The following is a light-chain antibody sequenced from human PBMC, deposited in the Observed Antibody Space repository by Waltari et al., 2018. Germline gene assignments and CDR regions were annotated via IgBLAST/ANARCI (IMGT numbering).Light chain of an antibody. CDR3: EQYNNWPPWT. V-gene: IGKV3D-15*01. J-gene: IGKJ1*01. Sequence: EIVMMQSPATLSVSLGERATLSCRPSQSVSSNLAWYQQKPGQAPRLLIYGASTRATGIPARFSGSGSGTEFTLTISSLQSEDFAVYYCEQYNNWPPWTFGQGTKVEIK. CDR1: QSVSSN. CDR2: GAS.